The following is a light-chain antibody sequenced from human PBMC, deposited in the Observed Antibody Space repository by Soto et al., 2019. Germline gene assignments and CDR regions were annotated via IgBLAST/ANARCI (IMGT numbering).Light chain of an antibody. Sequence: SVLGQPRSVSGSPGQSGTISCTGTNIDFGAYKYVALYRQHPGKAPKLMLYYVSTRPSGVPDRFSGSKSGNTASLTISGLRAEDEADYYCCSHAGSSVVFGTGTKVTVL. CDR1: NIDFGAYKY. V-gene: IGLV2-11*01. CDR3: CSHAGSSVV. J-gene: IGLJ1*01. CDR2: YVS.